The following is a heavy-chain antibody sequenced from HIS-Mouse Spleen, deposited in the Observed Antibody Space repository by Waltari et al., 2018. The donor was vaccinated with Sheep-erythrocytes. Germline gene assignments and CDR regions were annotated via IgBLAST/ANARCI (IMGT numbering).Heavy chain of an antibody. CDR2: ITYDGSKK. CDR1: GFTFSSYA. Sequence: QVQLVESGGGVVQPGRSLRLSCAASGFTFSSYAMHWVRQAPGKELEWVAVITYDGSKKYYADSVKGRFTISRDNSKNTLYLQMNSLRAEDTAVYYCARDRNEGSAYSSSWWAFDIWGQGTMVTVSS. D-gene: IGHD6-13*01. V-gene: IGHV3-30*04. J-gene: IGHJ3*02. CDR3: ARDRNEGSAYSSSWWAFDI.